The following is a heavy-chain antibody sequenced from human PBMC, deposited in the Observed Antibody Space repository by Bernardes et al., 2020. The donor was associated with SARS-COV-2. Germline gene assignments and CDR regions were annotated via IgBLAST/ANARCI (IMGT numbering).Heavy chain of an antibody. CDR3: AKPAEDYDILTGYCY. D-gene: IGHD3-9*01. J-gene: IGHJ4*02. Sequence: GSLRLSCAASGFSFSTYAMAWVRQAPGKGLEWVSALSGSGESTYDADSVKGRFSISRDNSKNILFLQMHSLGVEDTAIYYCAKPAEDYDILTGYCYWGQGTLVTVSS. V-gene: IGHV3-23*01. CDR2: LSGSGEST. CDR1: GFSFSTYA.